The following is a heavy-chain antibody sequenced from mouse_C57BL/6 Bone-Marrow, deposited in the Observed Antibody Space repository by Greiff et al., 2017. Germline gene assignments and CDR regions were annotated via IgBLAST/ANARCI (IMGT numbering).Heavy chain of an antibody. V-gene: IGHV1-81*01. Sequence: QVQLQQSGAELARPGASVKLSCKASGYTFTSYGISWVKQRTGQGLEWIGEIYPRSGNTYYNEKFKGKATLTADKSSSTAYMELRSLTSEDSAVXFCARENYDYDWYFDVWGTGTTVTVSS. D-gene: IGHD2-4*01. CDR2: IYPRSGNT. CDR1: GYTFTSYG. CDR3: ARENYDYDWYFDV. J-gene: IGHJ1*03.